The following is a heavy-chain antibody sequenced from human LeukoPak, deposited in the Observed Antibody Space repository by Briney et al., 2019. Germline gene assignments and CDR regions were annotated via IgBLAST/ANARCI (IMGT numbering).Heavy chain of an antibody. D-gene: IGHD3-22*01. CDR1: GGSISSYY. CDR3: ARADYYDSSGATFDY. Sequence: SETLSLTCTVSGGSISSYYWSWIRQPAGKGLEWIGRIYTSGSTNYNPSLKSRVTMSVDTSKNQFSLKLSSVTAADTAAYYCARADYYDSSGATFDYWGQGTLVTASS. J-gene: IGHJ4*02. CDR2: IYTSGST. V-gene: IGHV4-4*07.